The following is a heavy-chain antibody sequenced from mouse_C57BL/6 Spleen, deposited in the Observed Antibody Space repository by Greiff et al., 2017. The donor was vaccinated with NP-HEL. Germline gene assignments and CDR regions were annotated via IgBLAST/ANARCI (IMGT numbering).Heavy chain of an antibody. D-gene: IGHD1-1*01. Sequence: EVQLVESGGGLVQPGGSLKLSCAASGFTFSDYGMAWVRQAPRKGPEWVAFISNLAYSIYYADTVTGRFTIPRANAKNTLYLEMSSLRSEDTAMYYCARRITTVVDYYAMDYWGQGTSVTVSS. CDR1: GFTFSDYG. CDR3: ARRITTVVDYYAMDY. V-gene: IGHV5-15*01. CDR2: ISNLAYSI. J-gene: IGHJ4*01.